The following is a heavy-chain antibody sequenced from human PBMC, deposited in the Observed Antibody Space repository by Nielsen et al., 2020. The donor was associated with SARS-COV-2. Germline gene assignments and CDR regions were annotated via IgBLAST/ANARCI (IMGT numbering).Heavy chain of an antibody. CDR3: ARDRSYYDFSAGGMDV. V-gene: IGHV3-23*01. D-gene: IGHD3-3*01. CDR1: GFTFSSYA. J-gene: IGHJ6*04. Sequence: GGSLRLSCAASGFTFSSYAMSWVRQAPGKGLEWVSAISGSGGSTYYADSVKGRFTISRDNSKNTLYLQMNSLRAEDTAVYYCARDRSYYDFSAGGMDVWGKGTTVTVSS. CDR2: ISGSGGST.